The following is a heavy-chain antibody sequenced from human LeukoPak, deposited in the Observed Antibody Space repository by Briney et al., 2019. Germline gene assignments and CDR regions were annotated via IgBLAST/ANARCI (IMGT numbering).Heavy chain of an antibody. Sequence: GESLMISCKGSGYSSTSYLIGWGRQLPGKGLEWMGIIYPGDSDARYSPSFLGQVTISADKSISHDYMQWSSLKASDTAMYYCALSGYSYGYIDYWGQGTLVTVSS. CDR2: IYPGDSDA. CDR3: ALSGYSYGYIDY. CDR1: GYSSTSYL. D-gene: IGHD5-18*01. V-gene: IGHV5-51*01. J-gene: IGHJ4*02.